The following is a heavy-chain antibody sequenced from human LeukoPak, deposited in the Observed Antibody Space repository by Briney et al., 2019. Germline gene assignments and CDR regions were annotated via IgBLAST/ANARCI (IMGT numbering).Heavy chain of an antibody. V-gene: IGHV3-21*01. D-gene: IGHD2-15*01. CDR2: ISSSSSYI. CDR1: GFTFSSYS. Sequence: PGGSLRLSCAASGFTFSSYSMNWVRQAPGKGLEWVSSISSSSSYIYYADSVKGRFTISRDYAKNSLYLQMNSLRAEDTAVYYCASTRVGDAFDIWGQGTMVTVSS. CDR3: ASTRVGDAFDI. J-gene: IGHJ3*02.